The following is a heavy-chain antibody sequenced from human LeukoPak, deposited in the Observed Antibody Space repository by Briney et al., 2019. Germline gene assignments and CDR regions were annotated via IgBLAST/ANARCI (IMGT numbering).Heavy chain of an antibody. CDR1: GFTFSSYA. CDR2: ISNNGVRI. Sequence: PGGSLRLSCAASGFTFSSYAMHWVRQAPGQGLEYVSAISNNGVRIYYANSVKGRFSISRDNSKNTLYLQMGSLRTEDMAVYYCARDLSGGGLDYWGQGTLVTVSS. V-gene: IGHV3-64*01. CDR3: ARDLSGGGLDY. J-gene: IGHJ4*02. D-gene: IGHD3-10*01.